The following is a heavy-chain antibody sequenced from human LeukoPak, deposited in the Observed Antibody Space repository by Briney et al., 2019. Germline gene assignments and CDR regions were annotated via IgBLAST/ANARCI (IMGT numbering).Heavy chain of an antibody. CDR1: GFTFGSYS. D-gene: IGHD1-26*01. J-gene: IGHJ2*01. Sequence: PGGSLRLSCAASGFTFGSYSMHWVRQAPGKGPEFVSVIGGDGLTTSYADSVKDRFTISRDNSKSTLYLEMGSLRAEDMAVYYCAREGGGSGLWYYDLWGRGTLVTVSS. CDR2: IGGDGLTT. V-gene: IGHV3-64*02. CDR3: AREGGGSGLWYYDL.